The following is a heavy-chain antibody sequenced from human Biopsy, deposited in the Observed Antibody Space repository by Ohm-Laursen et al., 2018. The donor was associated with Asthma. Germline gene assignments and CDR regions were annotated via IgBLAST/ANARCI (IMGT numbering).Heavy chain of an antibody. V-gene: IGHV4-31*03. D-gene: IGHD3-22*01. CDR1: YGSITSGGYY. CDR3: ARAQDYYDSRGYYRSFDY. CDR2: IYYSGSS. J-gene: IGHJ4*02. Sequence: SQTLSLTCTVSYGSITSGGYYWTWIRQQPRKGLEWIGLIYYSGSSYYNPSLKSRVSISIDTSKNQFSLKLSSVNAADSAVYYCARAQDYYDSRGYYRSFDYWGQGTLVTVSS.